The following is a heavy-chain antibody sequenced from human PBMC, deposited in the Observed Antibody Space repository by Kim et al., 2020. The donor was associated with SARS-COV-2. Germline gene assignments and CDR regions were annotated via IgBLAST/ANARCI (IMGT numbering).Heavy chain of an antibody. Sequence: GGSLRLSCAASGFTFSSYAMHWVRQAPGKGLEWVAVISYDGSNKYYADSVKGRFTISRDNSKNTLYLQMNSLRAEDTAVYYCARDQSITMIVANAFDIWGQGTMVTVSS. D-gene: IGHD3-22*01. J-gene: IGHJ3*02. CDR2: ISYDGSNK. CDR3: ARDQSITMIVANAFDI. V-gene: IGHV3-30*04. CDR1: GFTFSSYA.